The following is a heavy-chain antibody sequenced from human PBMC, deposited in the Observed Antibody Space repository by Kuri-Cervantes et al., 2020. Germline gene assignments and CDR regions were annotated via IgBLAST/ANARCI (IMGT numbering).Heavy chain of an antibody. CDR2: IYSGGST. D-gene: IGHD6-19*01. CDR1: GFTVSSNY. Sequence: GESLKISCAASGFTVSSNYMSWVRQAPGKGLEWVSVIYSGGSTYYADSVKGRFTISRDNSKNTLCLQMNSLRAEDTAVYYCARDQWLDPYYYYGMDVWGQGTTVTVSS. J-gene: IGHJ6*02. CDR3: ARDQWLDPYYYYGMDV. V-gene: IGHV3-53*01.